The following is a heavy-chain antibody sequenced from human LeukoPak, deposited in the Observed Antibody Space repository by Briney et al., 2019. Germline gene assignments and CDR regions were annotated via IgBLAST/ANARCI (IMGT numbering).Heavy chain of an antibody. CDR1: GFTFDDYA. V-gene: IGHV3-9*03. D-gene: IGHD4-17*01. CDR3: AKDRYGDYLGAFDY. J-gene: IGHJ4*02. Sequence: GRSLRLSCAASGFTFDDYAMHWVRQAPGKGLEWVSGLSWNSGSIGYADSVKGRFTISRDNAKNSLYLQMDSLRAEDMALYYCAKDRYGDYLGAFDYWGQGTLVTVSS. CDR2: LSWNSGSI.